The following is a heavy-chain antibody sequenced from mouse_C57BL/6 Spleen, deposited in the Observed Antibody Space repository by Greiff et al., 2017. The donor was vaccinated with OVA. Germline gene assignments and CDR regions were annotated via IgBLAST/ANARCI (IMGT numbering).Heavy chain of an antibody. D-gene: IGHD1-2*01. CDR2: INPSSGYT. CDR1: GYTFTSYT. CDR3: ARDHHYDVIAY. J-gene: IGHJ3*01. V-gene: IGHV1-4*01. Sequence: VKLVESGAELARPGASVKMSCRASGYTFTSYTMHWVKQRPGQGLEWIGYINPSSGYTKYNQKFKDKATLTADKSSSTAYMQLSSLTSEDSAVYYCARDHHYDVIAYWGQGTLVTVSA.